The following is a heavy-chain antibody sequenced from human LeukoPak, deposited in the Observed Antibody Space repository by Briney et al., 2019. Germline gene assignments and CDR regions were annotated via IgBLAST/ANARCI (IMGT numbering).Heavy chain of an antibody. CDR3: VRGGSSSWPYYYYYMDV. CDR2: IYYSGIT. V-gene: IGHV4-59*01. CDR1: GGSISSYY. J-gene: IGHJ6*03. Sequence: PSETLSLTCTVSGGSISSYYWSWIRQPPGKGLEWIGYIYYSGITNYSPSLKSRVTISVDTSKNQFSLRLSSVTAADTAVYYCVRGGSSSWPYYYYYMDVWGKGTTVTVSS. D-gene: IGHD6-13*01.